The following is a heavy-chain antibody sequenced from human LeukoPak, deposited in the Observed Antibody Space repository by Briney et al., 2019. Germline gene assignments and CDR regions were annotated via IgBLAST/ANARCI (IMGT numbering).Heavy chain of an antibody. V-gene: IGHV1-69*04. J-gene: IGHJ6*02. Sequence: GASVKVSCKASGGTFSSYAISWVRQAPGQRLEWMGRIIPILGIPNYAQKFQGRVTITADKSTSTAYMELSSLRFEDTAMYYCARAVATTTDYYGMDVWGQGTTVTVSS. CDR3: ARAVATTTDYYGMDV. D-gene: IGHD5-12*01. CDR2: IIPILGIP. CDR1: GGTFSSYA.